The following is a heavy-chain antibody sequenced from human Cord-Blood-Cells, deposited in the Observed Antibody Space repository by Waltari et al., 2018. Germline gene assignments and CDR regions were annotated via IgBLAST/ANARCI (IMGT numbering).Heavy chain of an antibody. CDR2: IYYSGST. D-gene: IGHD3-22*01. CDR3: ARTPMSWNAFDI. CDR1: GGSISSSSYY. Sequence: QLQLQESGPGLVKPSETLSLTCTVSGGSISSSSYYWGWIRQPPGKGLEWIGSIYYSGSTYYNPSLKSRVTISVDTSKNQFSLKLSSVTAADTAVYYWARTPMSWNAFDIWGQGTMVTVSS. J-gene: IGHJ3*02. V-gene: IGHV4-39*01.